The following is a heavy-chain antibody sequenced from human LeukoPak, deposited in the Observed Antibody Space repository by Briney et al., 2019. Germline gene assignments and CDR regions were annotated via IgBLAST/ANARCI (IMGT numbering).Heavy chain of an antibody. CDR3: ARVNVLRYFDWLLYFDY. CDR1: GGSISSYY. J-gene: IGHJ4*02. D-gene: IGHD3-9*01. Sequence: PSETLSLTCTVSGGSISSYYWGWIRQPPGKGLEWIGSIYYSGSTYYNPSLKSRVTISVDTSKNQFSLKLSSVTAADTAVYYCARVNVLRYFDWLLYFDYWGQGTLVTVSS. CDR2: IYYSGST. V-gene: IGHV4-39*01.